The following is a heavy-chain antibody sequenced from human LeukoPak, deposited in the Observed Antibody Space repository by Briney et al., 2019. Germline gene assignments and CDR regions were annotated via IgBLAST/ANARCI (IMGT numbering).Heavy chain of an antibody. Sequence: ASVKVSCKASGYTFARYGISWVRQAPGQGLEWMGWISGYNGNIKYAQKLQGRVTMTTDTSTSIAYMELRSLRSDDTAVYYCARDCSGGSCYDGVDYWGQGTLVTVSS. CDR2: ISGYNGNI. V-gene: IGHV1-18*01. J-gene: IGHJ4*02. D-gene: IGHD2-15*01. CDR3: ARDCSGGSCYDGVDY. CDR1: GYTFARYG.